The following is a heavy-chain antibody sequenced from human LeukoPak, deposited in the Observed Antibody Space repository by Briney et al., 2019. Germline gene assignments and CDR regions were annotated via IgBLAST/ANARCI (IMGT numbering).Heavy chain of an antibody. CDR1: GYTFTSYA. CDR3: ARARGSYDSVFDY. V-gene: IGHV1-3*03. Sequence: ASVKVSCKASGYTFTSYAMHWVRQAPGQRLEWMGWINAGNGNTKYSREFQGRVTITRDTSASTAYMELSSLRSEDMAVYYCARARGSYDSVFDYWGQGTLVTVSS. CDR2: INAGNGNT. D-gene: IGHD1-26*01. J-gene: IGHJ4*02.